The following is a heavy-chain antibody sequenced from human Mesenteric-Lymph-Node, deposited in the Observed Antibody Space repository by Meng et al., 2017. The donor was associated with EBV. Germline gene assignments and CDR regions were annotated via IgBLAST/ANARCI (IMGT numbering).Heavy chain of an antibody. CDR3: AREDSFVSGSRVFDT. CDR2: INTNTGYP. Sequence: QVQLVQSGSELKKPGAPVNVSCKSSGYTFTSFAINWVRQAPGQGLEWRGWINTNTGYPTYAQGLTGRFVFSSDTSVTTAYLQISSLKAEDTAVYFCAREDSFVSGSRVFDTWGQGTLVTVAS. J-gene: IGHJ5*02. V-gene: IGHV7-4-1*02. D-gene: IGHD3-10*01. CDR1: GYTFTSFA.